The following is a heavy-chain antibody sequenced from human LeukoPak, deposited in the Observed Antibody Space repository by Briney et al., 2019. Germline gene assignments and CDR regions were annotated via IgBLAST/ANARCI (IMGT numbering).Heavy chain of an antibody. CDR1: GYTFTGYY. CDR2: INPNSGGT. J-gene: IGHJ1*01. V-gene: IGHV1-2*02. D-gene: IGHD6-13*01. Sequence: ASVKVSCKASGYTFTGYYMHWMRQAPGQGLEWMGWINPNSGGTNYAQKFQGRVTMTRDTSISTAYMELSRLRSDDTAVYYCARDDLIAAADPEYFQHWGQGTLVTVSS. CDR3: ARDDLIAAADPEYFQH.